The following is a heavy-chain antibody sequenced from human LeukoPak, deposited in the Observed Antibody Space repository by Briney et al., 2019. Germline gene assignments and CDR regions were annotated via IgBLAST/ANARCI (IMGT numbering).Heavy chain of an antibody. CDR2: INPNSGGT. J-gene: IGHJ4*02. CDR1: GYTFTGYY. Sequence: ASVKVSCKASGYTFTGYYMHWVRQAPGQGLEWMGWINPNSGGTNYAQKFQGRVTMTRDTSISTAYMELSRLRSDDTAVYYRARDLVEPSGWYGYDYWGQGTLVTVSS. D-gene: IGHD6-19*01. CDR3: ARDLVEPSGWYGYDY. V-gene: IGHV1-2*02.